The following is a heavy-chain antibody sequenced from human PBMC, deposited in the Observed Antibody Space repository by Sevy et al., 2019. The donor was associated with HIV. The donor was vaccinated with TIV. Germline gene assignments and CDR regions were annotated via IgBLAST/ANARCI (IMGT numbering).Heavy chain of an antibody. CDR1: GFTFNFHG. V-gene: IGHV3-30*02. CDR3: ARETDNSARCLDP. Sequence: GGSLRLSCAASGFTFNFHGMHWVRQAPGKGLEWVAFIWHDGSNKYMADSVKGRFTISRDNSKNTLFLQMNSLTVEDTAVYYCARETDNSARCLDPWGQGTLVTVSS. J-gene: IGHJ5*02. CDR2: IWHDGSNK. D-gene: IGHD4-4*01.